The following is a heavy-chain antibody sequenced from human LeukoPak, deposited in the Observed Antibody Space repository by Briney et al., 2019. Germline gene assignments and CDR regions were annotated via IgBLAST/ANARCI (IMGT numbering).Heavy chain of an antibody. J-gene: IGHJ4*02. V-gene: IGHV3-66*01. D-gene: IGHD3-22*01. CDR2: IYSGGST. CDR1: GFTVSSNY. Sequence: PGGSLRLSCAASGFTVSSNYMSWVRQAPGKGLEWVSVIYSGGSTYYADSVKGRFTISRDNSKNTLYLQMNSLRAEDTAVYYCARGPPTDYYDSSGFYYVFDYWGQGTLVTVSS. CDR3: ARGPPTDYYDSSGFYYVFDY.